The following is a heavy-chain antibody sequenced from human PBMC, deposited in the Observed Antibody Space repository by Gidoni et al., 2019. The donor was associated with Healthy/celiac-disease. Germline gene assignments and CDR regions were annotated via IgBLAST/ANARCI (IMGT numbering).Heavy chain of an antibody. D-gene: IGHD3-3*01. CDR2: INPSGGST. J-gene: IGHJ5*02. CDR3: ARDPSNYDFWSGYYTDWFDP. CDR1: GYTFTSDY. Sequence: QVQLVQSGAEVKKPGASVKGSCKASGYTFTSDYMHWVRQAPGQGLEWMGIINPSGGSTSYAQKFQGRVTMTRDTSTSTVYMELSSLRSEDTAVYYCARDPSNYDFWSGYYTDWFDPWGQGTLVTVSS. V-gene: IGHV1-46*01.